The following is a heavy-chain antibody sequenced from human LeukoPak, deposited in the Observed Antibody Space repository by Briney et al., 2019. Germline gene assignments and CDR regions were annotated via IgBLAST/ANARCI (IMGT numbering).Heavy chain of an antibody. V-gene: IGHV1-18*01. CDR1: GYTFINYG. Sequence: GAAVKVSCKASGYTFINYGISWVRQAPGQGLEWMGWISRYTGNTNYALQLQGRVTMTTDTSMSTAYMELRSLRSDDTAVYYCARVSVTLFGAVIILNAFDVWGQGTMVTVSS. CDR2: ISRYTGNT. CDR3: ARVSVTLFGAVIILNAFDV. D-gene: IGHD3-3*01. J-gene: IGHJ3*01.